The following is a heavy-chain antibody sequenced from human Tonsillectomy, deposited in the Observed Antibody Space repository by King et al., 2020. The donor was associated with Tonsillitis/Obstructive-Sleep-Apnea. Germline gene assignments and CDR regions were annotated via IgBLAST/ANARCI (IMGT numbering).Heavy chain of an antibody. Sequence: VQLVESGGGLVQPGGSLRLSCAASGFTFSSYWMTWVRQAPGKGLEWVANINLDGSERYYVDSVKGRFTISRDNAKNSLYLQMSSLRAEDTAVYYCARIAAVYGMDGWGQGTTVTVSS. CDR3: ARIAAVYGMDG. V-gene: IGHV3-7*03. CDR2: INLDGSER. J-gene: IGHJ6*02. D-gene: IGHD6-25*01. CDR1: GFTFSSYW.